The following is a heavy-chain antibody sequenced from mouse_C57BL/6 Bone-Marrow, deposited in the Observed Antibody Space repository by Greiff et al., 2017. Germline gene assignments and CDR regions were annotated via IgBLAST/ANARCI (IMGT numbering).Heavy chain of an antibody. CDR3: AKHAYYGNYAYWDFDV. CDR2: IWGGGCT. J-gene: IGHJ1*03. V-gene: IGHV2-9*01. D-gene: IGHD2-10*01. CDR1: GFSLTSYG. Sequence: QVQLQQSGPGLVAPSQSLSITCTVSGFSLTSYGVDWVRQPPGKGLEWLGVIWGGGCTTSNSALMSRLSISKYNSKSPVFLKMNSLQTDDTAMYDCAKHAYYGNYAYWDFDVWGTGTTVTVSS.